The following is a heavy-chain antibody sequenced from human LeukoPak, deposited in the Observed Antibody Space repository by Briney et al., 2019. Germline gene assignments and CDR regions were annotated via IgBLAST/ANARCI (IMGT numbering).Heavy chain of an antibody. CDR2: ISPVSSYT. D-gene: IGHD2/OR15-2a*01. CDR1: GFSFNSYT. Sequence: GGSLRISCLASGFSFNSYTMNWVREAPGKGLEWVSTISPVSSYTWYAESVKGRFTISRDNPKNSLYLQMDSLRAEDTAVYYCVRDVSRRIGMDVWGQGTTVSVSS. J-gene: IGHJ6*02. V-gene: IGHV3-21*01. CDR3: VRDVSRRIGMDV.